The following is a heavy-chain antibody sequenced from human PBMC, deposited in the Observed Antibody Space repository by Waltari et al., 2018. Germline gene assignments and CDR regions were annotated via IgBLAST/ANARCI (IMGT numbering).Heavy chain of an antibody. CDR3: ARDLVSAAGTLNWFDP. V-gene: IGHV1-69*05. Sequence: QVQLVQSGAEVKKPGSSVKVSCKASGGTFSSYAISWVRQAHGQGLEWMGGIIPIFGTANYAQKFQGRVTITTDESTSTAYMELSSLRSEDTAVYYCARDLVSAAGTLNWFDPWGQGTLVTVSS. CDR1: GGTFSSYA. D-gene: IGHD6-13*01. J-gene: IGHJ5*02. CDR2: IIPIFGTA.